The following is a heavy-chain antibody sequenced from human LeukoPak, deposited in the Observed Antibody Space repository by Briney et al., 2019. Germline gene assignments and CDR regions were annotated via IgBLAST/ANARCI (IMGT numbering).Heavy chain of an antibody. J-gene: IGHJ3*02. D-gene: IGHD2-15*01. V-gene: IGHV1-18*04. CDR3: ARVTCSGGSCYELGAFDI. CDR1: GYTFTGYY. CDR2: ISTYNGHT. Sequence: ASVKVSCKASGYTFTGYYMHWVRQAPGQGLEWMGWISTYNGHTKSAQKVQGRVTMTTDTSTSTAYMELRSLRSDDTAVYYCARVTCSGGSCYELGAFDIWGQGTMVTVSS.